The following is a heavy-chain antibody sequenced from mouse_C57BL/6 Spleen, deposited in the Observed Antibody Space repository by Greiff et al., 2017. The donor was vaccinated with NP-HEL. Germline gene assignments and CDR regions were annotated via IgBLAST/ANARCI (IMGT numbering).Heavy chain of an antibody. D-gene: IGHD1-1*01. CDR1: GYTFTSYG. CDR3: ARLAVVADWYFDV. CDR2: IYPRSGNT. J-gene: IGHJ1*03. Sequence: QVQLQQSGAELARPGASVKLSCKASGYTFTSYGISWVKQRTGQGLEWIGEIYPRSGNTYYNEKFKGKATLTADKSSSTAYMELRSLTSEDSAVYFCARLAVVADWYFDVWGTGTTVTVSS. V-gene: IGHV1-81*01.